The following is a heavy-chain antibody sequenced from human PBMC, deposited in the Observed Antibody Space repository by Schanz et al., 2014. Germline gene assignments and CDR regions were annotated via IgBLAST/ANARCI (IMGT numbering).Heavy chain of an antibody. CDR1: GYTFTTYY. V-gene: IGHV1-46*01. CDR3: GRGYSRSYIDV. D-gene: IGHD5-12*01. CDR2: INPSGGST. Sequence: QVQLLQSGAEVKKPGASMKVSCKASGYTFTTYYMLWVRQAPGQGLEWMGIINPSGGSTRYGQKCQCRITVTTDTSASTVYLELSSLRSDDTAVDYCGRGYSRSYIDVWGQGTLITVSS. J-gene: IGHJ4*02.